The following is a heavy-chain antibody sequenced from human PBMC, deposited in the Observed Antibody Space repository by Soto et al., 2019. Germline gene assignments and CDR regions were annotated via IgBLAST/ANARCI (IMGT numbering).Heavy chain of an antibody. CDR1: GFTFSSYS. CDR2: ISSSSSYI. CDR3: ARESSGAAAGTDY. Sequence: EVQLVESGGGLVQPGGSLRLSCAASGFTFSSYSMNWVRQAPGKGLEWVSSISSSSSYIYYADSVKGRFTISRDNAKNSLYLQMNSLRAEDTAVYYCARESSGAAAGTDYWGQGTLVTVSS. V-gene: IGHV3-21*01. D-gene: IGHD6-13*01. J-gene: IGHJ4*02.